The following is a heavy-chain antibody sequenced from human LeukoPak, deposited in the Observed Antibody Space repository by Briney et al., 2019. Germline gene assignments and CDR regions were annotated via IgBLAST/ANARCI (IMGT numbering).Heavy chain of an antibody. CDR3: TGGDDYGDY. CDR2: IRTKTNNYAT. D-gene: IGHD3-16*01. Sequence: GGSLRLSCAASGFTFSGSAMHWVRQASGKGLEWVGRIRTKTNNYATAYIASVRGRSTISRDDSKNTAYLQMNSLKTEDTAVYYCTGGDDYGDYWGQGTLVTVSS. J-gene: IGHJ4*02. V-gene: IGHV3-73*01. CDR1: GFTFSGSA.